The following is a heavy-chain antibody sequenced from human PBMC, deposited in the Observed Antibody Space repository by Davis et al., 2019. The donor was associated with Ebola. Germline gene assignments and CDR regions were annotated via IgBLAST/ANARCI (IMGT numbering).Heavy chain of an antibody. CDR1: VYTFSSYA. J-gene: IGHJ4*02. V-gene: IGHV1-69*06. D-gene: IGHD2-15*01. CDR3: AREAGGYCSGGSCHNFDY. Sequence: SVKVSCKASVYTFSSYAISWVRQAPGQGLEWMGAIIPLFGSANYAQKVQGRVTMTADKSTSTAYMELSSLRSEDTAVYYCAREAGGYCSGGSCHNFDYWGQGTLVNVAS. CDR2: IIPLFGSA.